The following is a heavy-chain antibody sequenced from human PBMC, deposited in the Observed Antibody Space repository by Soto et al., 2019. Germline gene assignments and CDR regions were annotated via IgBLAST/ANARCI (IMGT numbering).Heavy chain of an antibody. D-gene: IGHD1-26*01. J-gene: IGHJ4*02. V-gene: IGHV3-23*01. CDR3: AKGGRRRGSYPPLDY. Sequence: GGSLRLSCAASGFTLSTYAMTWVRQAPGKGLEWVSGVSESGTGAFYADSVRGRFTVSRDNSKNTVYLQMSSLRAEDTATYYCAKGGRRRGSYPPLDYWGQGTLVTVSS. CDR2: VSESGTGA. CDR1: GFTLSTYA.